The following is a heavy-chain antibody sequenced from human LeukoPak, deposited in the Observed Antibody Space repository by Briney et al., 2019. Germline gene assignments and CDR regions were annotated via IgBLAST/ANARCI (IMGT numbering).Heavy chain of an antibody. D-gene: IGHD6-13*01. J-gene: IGHJ4*02. Sequence: GGSLRLSCAASGFTFSSYAMHWVRQAPGKGLEWVAVISYDGSNKYYADSVKGRFTISRDNSKNTLYLQMNSLRAEDTAVYYCARDLWYSSSWYGAGYFDYWGQGTLVTVYS. CDR3: ARDLWYSSSWYGAGYFDY. V-gene: IGHV3-30*04. CDR2: ISYDGSNK. CDR1: GFTFSSYA.